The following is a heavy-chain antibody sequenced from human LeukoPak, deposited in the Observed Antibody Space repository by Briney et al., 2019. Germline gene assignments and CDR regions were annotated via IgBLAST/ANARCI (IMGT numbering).Heavy chain of an antibody. CDR1: GYTFTGYY. D-gene: IGHD6-6*01. J-gene: IGHJ4*02. Sequence: ASVKVSCKASGYTFTGYYMHWVRQAPGQGLEWMGWINPNSGGTNYAQKFQGRVTMTRDTSISTAYMELSRLRSDDTAVYYCARSLGSRRPFDYWGQGTLVTVSS. CDR3: ARSLGSRRPFDY. CDR2: INPNSGGT. V-gene: IGHV1-2*02.